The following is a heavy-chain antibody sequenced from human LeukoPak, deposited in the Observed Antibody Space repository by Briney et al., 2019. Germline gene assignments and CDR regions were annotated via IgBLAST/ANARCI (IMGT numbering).Heavy chain of an antibody. Sequence: GGSLRLSCAASGFTFSSYAMSWVRQAPGKGLEWVSAISGSGDSTYSTDSVKGRFAISRDNSKNTLYLQMNSLRAEDTAVYYCAKKVPANWGSYFDYWGQGTLVTVSS. CDR1: GFTFSSYA. D-gene: IGHD7-27*01. CDR3: AKKVPANWGSYFDY. V-gene: IGHV3-23*01. J-gene: IGHJ4*02. CDR2: ISGSGDST.